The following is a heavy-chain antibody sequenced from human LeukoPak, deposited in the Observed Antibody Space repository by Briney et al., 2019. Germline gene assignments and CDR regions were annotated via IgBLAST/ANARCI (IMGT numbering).Heavy chain of an antibody. V-gene: IGHV6-1*01. CDR2: AYYRSKWYI. J-gene: IGHJ4*02. CDR1: GDSVSGSPAV. D-gene: IGHD3-10*01. Sequence: SQTLSLTCAISGDSVSGSPAVWNWIRQSPSRGLEWLGRAYYRSKWYIDYAESVKGRITSTPDTSKNQFSLQLNSVTPEDTAVYYCARGAVRGGTNFDYWGQGTLVTVSS. CDR3: ARGAVRGGTNFDY.